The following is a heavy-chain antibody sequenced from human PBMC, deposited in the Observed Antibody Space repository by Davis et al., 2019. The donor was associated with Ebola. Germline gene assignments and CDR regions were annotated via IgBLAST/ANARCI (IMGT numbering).Heavy chain of an antibody. D-gene: IGHD6-6*01. Sequence: AASVKVSCKASGYTFTSYAMHWVRQAPGQRLEWMRWINAGNGNTKYSQKFQGRVTITRDTSASTAYMELSSLRSEDTAVYYCARCSSSYNYYYGMDVWGQGTTVTVSS. J-gene: IGHJ6*02. CDR1: GYTFTSYA. CDR3: ARCSSSYNYYYGMDV. CDR2: INAGNGNT. V-gene: IGHV1-3*01.